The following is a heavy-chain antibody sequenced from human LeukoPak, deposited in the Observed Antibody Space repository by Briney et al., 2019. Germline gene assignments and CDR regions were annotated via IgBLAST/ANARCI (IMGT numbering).Heavy chain of an antibody. CDR2: INHSGST. CDR1: GGSFSGYY. CDR3: AEDRSSWGYFDY. J-gene: IGHJ4*02. Sequence: PSETLSLTCAVYGGSFSGYYWSWIRQPPGKGLEWIGEINHSGSTNYNPSLKSRVTISIDTSKNQFSLKLSSVTAADTAVYYCAEDRSSWGYFDYWGQGTLVTVSS. V-gene: IGHV4-34*01. D-gene: IGHD6-13*01.